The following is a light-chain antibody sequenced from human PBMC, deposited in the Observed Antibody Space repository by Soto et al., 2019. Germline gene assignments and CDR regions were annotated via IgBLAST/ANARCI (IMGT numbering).Light chain of an antibody. CDR3: QQYATSPHT. CDR1: QSVSSSQ. V-gene: IGKV3-20*01. J-gene: IGKJ2*01. CDR2: GAS. Sequence: EIVLTQSPVTLSLSPGESATLSCRASQSVSSSQVAWYQQKPGQAPRLLIYGASSRATGIPDRFSGVGSETDVTLTINRLEPEDFAVYYCQQYATSPHTFGQGTKLDIK.